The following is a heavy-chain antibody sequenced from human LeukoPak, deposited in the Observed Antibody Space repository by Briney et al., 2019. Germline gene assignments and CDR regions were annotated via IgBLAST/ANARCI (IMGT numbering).Heavy chain of an antibody. CDR2: IYYSGST. D-gene: IGHD3-22*01. CDR3: ARATGYVIEDYFDY. CDR1: GYSISSGYY. V-gene: IGHV4-61*01. J-gene: IGHJ4*02. Sequence: PSETLSLTCTVSGYSISSGYYWGWIRQPPGKGLEWIGYIYYSGSTNYNPSLKSRVTISVDTSKNQFSLKLRSVTAADTAVYYCARATGYVIEDYFDYLGQGTLVTVSS.